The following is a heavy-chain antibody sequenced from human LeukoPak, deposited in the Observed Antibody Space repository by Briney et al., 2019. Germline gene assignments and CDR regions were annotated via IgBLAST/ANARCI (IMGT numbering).Heavy chain of an antibody. CDR3: ARLQLVRTGYYYYYMDV. D-gene: IGHD6-6*01. V-gene: IGHV4-34*01. Sequence: PSETLSLTCAVYGGSFSGYYWSWIRQPPGKGLEWIGEINHSGSTNYNPSLKSRVTISVDTSKNQFSLKLSSVTAADTAVYYCARLQLVRTGYYYYYMDVWGKGTTVTVSS. CDR1: GGSFSGYY. CDR2: INHSGST. J-gene: IGHJ6*03.